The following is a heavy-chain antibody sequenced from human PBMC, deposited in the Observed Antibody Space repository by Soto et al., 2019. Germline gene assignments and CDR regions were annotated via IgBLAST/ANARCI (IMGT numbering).Heavy chain of an antibody. Sequence: GGSLRLSCAASGFTFSNAWMSWVRQAPGKGLEWVGRIKGEADGGTTDYAAPVKGRITISRDHSKDTLYLQMNSLKTEDTAVYYCTTGLSNGYYNYDYWGQGTPVTVSS. J-gene: IGHJ4*02. CDR1: GFTFSNAW. D-gene: IGHD3-3*01. CDR3: TTGLSNGYYNYDY. V-gene: IGHV3-15*01. CDR2: IKGEADGGTT.